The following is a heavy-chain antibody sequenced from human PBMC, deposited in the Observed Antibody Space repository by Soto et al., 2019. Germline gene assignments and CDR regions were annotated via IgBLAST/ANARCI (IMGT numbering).Heavy chain of an antibody. Sequence: SETLSLTCTVSGGSISSSSYYWGWIRQPPGKGLEWIGSVYYSGSTYDNPSLKSRITLSVDRSKNQFSLKLTSVTAADTAVYYCARLLYEYRGYYYLDYWGQAHLVTAS. CDR2: VYYSGST. CDR3: ARLLYEYRGYYYLDY. D-gene: IGHD3-22*01. CDR1: GGSISSSSYY. J-gene: IGHJ4*02. V-gene: IGHV4-39*01.